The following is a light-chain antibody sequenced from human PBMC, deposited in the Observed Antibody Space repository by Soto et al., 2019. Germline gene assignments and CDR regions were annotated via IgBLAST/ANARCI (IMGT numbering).Light chain of an antibody. CDR1: QSVADN. CDR3: QLYGISPH. Sequence: EVVMTQSPATLSVSPGERVTLSCRSSQSVADNLAWFQQKPGQGPRLLIYGESTRATGIPARFSGSGSETDFTLTISRLEPEDFAVYYCQLYGISPHFGQGTRLEIK. J-gene: IGKJ5*01. CDR2: GES. V-gene: IGKV3-15*01.